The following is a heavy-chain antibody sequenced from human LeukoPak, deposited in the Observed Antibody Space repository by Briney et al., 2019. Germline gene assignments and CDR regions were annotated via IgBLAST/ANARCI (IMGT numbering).Heavy chain of an antibody. D-gene: IGHD2-2*01. V-gene: IGHV4-4*09. CDR3: ARQKCTSTSCLTKNAFDI. CDR2: IITSGGT. CDR1: GSISSYY. Sequence: SETLSLTCTVSGSISSYYWSWFRQPPGKGREWIGYIITSGGTNYNPPFKRRFTISVDTSKNQFSLDLSSVTAADTAVYYCARQKCTSTSCLTKNAFDIWGQGTMVTVSS. J-gene: IGHJ3*02.